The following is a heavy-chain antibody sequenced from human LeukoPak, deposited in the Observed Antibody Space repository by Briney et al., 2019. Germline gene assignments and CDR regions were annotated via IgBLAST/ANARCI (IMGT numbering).Heavy chain of an antibody. CDR3: ARDFQPRYCSSSSCSPA. V-gene: IGHV3-7*03. D-gene: IGHD2-2*01. CDR2: IRPDGSQK. Sequence: GGSLRLSCAASGFTFRSYWMSWVRQAPGEGLEWVANIRPDGSQKYYVDSARGRFTISRDNAKSSLYLQMSSLRPEDTATYYCARDFQPRYCSSSSCSPAWGQGTTVTVSS. J-gene: IGHJ6*02. CDR1: GFTFRSYW.